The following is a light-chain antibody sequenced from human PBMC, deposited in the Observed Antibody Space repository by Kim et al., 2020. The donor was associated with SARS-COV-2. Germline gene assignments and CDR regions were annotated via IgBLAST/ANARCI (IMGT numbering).Light chain of an antibody. J-gene: IGLJ2*01. CDR1: SSNIGSNY. Sequence: PGKGVTISGSGSSSNIGSNYVYWYQQLPGTAPKLLIYRNNQRPSGVPDRFSGSKSGTSASLAISGLRSEDEADYYCAAWDDSLRVVFGGGTQLTVL. CDR3: AAWDDSLRVV. CDR2: RNN. V-gene: IGLV1-47*01.